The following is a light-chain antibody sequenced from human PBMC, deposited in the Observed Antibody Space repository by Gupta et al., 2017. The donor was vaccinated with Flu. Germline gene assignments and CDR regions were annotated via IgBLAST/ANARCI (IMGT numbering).Light chain of an antibody. J-gene: IGLJ2*01. Sequence: QHVLTQSSSASASLGSSVKLTCTLSSGHSSYIIAWHQQQPGGAPRYLMMVDGGGSYKKGSGVPYRFSCSSSGADRYLTISNLQSEDESYYYCETSDSNNVIFGGGTKLTVL. CDR3: ETSDSNNVI. CDR1: SGHSSYI. V-gene: IGLV4-60*03. CDR2: VDGGGSY.